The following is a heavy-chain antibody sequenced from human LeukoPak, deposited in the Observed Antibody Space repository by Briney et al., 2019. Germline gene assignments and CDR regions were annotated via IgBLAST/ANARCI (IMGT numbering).Heavy chain of an antibody. D-gene: IGHD6-13*01. Sequence: PSETLSLTCTVSGGSISSYYWSWIRQPPGKGLEWIGYIYYSGSTNYNPSLKSRVTISVDTSKNQFSLKLSSVTAADTAVYYCAKWGSIWYHGMDVWGQGTTVTVSS. CDR3: AKWGSIWYHGMDV. CDR1: GGSISSYY. CDR2: IYYSGST. J-gene: IGHJ6*02. V-gene: IGHV4-59*01.